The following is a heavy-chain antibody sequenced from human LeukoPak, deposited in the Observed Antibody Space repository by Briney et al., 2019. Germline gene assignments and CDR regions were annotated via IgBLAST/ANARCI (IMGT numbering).Heavy chain of an antibody. J-gene: IGHJ1*01. CDR1: GYTFTSYD. CDR2: MNPNSGNT. CDR3: AETMAVAGKDFQH. V-gene: IGHV1-8*01. D-gene: IGHD6-19*01. Sequence: ASVKVSCKASGYTFTSYDINWVRQATGQGLEWMGWMNPNSGNTGYAQKFQGRVTMTRNTSISTAYMELSSLRSEDTAVYYCAETMAVAGKDFQHWGQGTLVTVSS.